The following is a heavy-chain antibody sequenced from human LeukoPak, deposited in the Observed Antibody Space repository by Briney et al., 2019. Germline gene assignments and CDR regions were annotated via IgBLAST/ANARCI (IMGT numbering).Heavy chain of an antibody. CDR3: ARGYYYDNSGLFDY. Sequence: GGSLRLSCAASGFTVSSNYMSWVRQAPGKGLEWVSVIYSGGSTYYADSVKGRFTISRDNSKNTLYLQMNSLRAEDTALYYCARGYYYDNSGLFDYWGQGTLVTVSS. V-gene: IGHV3-66*01. J-gene: IGHJ4*02. CDR2: IYSGGST. CDR1: GFTVSSNY. D-gene: IGHD3-22*01.